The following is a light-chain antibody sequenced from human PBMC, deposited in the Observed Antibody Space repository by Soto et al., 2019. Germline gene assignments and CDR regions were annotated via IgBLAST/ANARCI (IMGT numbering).Light chain of an antibody. J-gene: IGKJ5*01. CDR2: GAS. CDR1: QTVSSY. V-gene: IGKV3-20*01. Sequence: ENVLKQSPGTLSLSPGERATLSCRASQTVSSYLTWYQQRPGQAPRLLIYGASKRATGIPDRFSGSGSGTDFTLTISRLEPEDFALYYCQQYGTSPITFGQGTRLEMK. CDR3: QQYGTSPIT.